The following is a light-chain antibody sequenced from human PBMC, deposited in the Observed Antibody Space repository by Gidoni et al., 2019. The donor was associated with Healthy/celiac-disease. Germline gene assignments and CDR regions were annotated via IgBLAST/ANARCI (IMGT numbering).Light chain of an antibody. CDR2: DNN. J-gene: IGLJ2*01. V-gene: IGLV1-51*01. CDR3: GTWDSSLSVVV. CDR1: SSNIANNF. Sequence: QSVLTQPPSVSAAPGQKVTISCFGISSNIANNFVSWYQQVPGTAPKLLIYDNNKRPSGIPDRFSGSKSGTSATLVITGLQTGDEADYYCGTWDSSLSVVVFGGGTKLTVL.